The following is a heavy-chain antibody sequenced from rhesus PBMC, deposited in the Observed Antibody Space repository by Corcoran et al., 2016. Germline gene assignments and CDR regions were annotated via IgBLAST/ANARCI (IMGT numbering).Heavy chain of an antibody. CDR2: IKYDGSEK. CDR1: GFTFSSTR. Sequence: EVQLVESGGGLVQPGGSLRLSCAASGFTFSSTRMNWIRQAPGKRLGWVADIKYDGSEKYYVDSVKGRFTISRDNAKNSLYLQMNSLRAEDTAVYYCVGSFEYFEFWGQGALVTVSS. CDR3: VGSFEYFEF. J-gene: IGHJ1*01. V-gene: IGHV3S35*01.